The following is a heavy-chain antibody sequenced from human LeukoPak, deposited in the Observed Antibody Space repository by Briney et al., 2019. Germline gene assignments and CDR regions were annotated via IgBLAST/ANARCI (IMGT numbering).Heavy chain of an antibody. J-gene: IGHJ6*04. V-gene: IGHV3-11*01. Sequence: GGSLRLSCTAYGFTFVDYYMTWIRQAPGKGLDWLSYINGDGTTIHYAESVKGRFTISMDNGKKSVYLHINSLRAEDTAVYYCARYPLQYYYYFLDVWGKGTTVTVSS. D-gene: IGHD2-2*02. CDR1: GFTFVDYY. CDR2: INGDGTTI. CDR3: ARYPLQYYYYFLDV.